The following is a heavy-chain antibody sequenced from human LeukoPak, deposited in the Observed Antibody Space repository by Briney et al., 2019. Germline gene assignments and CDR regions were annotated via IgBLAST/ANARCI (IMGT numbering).Heavy chain of an antibody. D-gene: IGHD3-16*02. CDR1: GGSFSGYY. Sequence: SETLSLTCAVYGGSFSGYYWSWIRQPPGKGLEWIGEINHSGSTNYNPSLKSRVTISVDTSKNQFSLKLSSVTAADTAVYYCARASLMTTPKIVIIGRWFDPWGQGTLVTVSS. CDR3: ARASLMTTPKIVIIGRWFDP. V-gene: IGHV4-34*01. CDR2: INHSGST. J-gene: IGHJ5*02.